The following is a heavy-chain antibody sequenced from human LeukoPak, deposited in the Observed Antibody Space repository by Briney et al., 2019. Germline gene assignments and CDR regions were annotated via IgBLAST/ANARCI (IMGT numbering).Heavy chain of an antibody. D-gene: IGHD3-22*01. CDR3: AKDYYDSSGPSFDY. CDR2: ISGGGGST. J-gene: IGHJ4*02. V-gene: IGHV3-23*01. CDR1: GFTFSSYA. Sequence: PGGSLRLSCAASGFTFSSYAMGWVRQAPGKGLQWVSAISGGGGSTYYADSVKGRFTISRDNSKNTLFLQMNSLRAEDTAVYYCAKDYYDSSGPSFDYWGRGTLVTVSS.